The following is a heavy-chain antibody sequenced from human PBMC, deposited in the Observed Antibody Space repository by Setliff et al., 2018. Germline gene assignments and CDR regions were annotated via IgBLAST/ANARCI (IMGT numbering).Heavy chain of an antibody. CDR2: FDPEDGET. J-gene: IGHJ4*02. D-gene: IGHD3-9*01. CDR3: ACPDILTGLFDY. CDR1: GYTLTELS. V-gene: IGHV1-24*01. Sequence: VASVKVSCKVSGYTLTELSRHWVRQAPGKGLEWMGGFDPEDGETIYAQKFQGRVTMTEDTSTDTAYMELSSLRSEDTAVYYCACPDILTGLFDYWGQGTLVTVSS.